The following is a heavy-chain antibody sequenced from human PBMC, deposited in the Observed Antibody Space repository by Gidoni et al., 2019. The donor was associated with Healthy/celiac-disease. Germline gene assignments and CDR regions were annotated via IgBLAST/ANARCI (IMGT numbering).Heavy chain of an antibody. D-gene: IGHD6-13*01. Sequence: QVQLPESGPGLVKPSETLSLTCTVSGGSISSSYWSWIRQPPGKGLEWIGYIYYSGSTNYNPSLKSRVTISVDTSKNQFSLKLSSVTAADTAVYYCARGASDGSSWATPNFDYWGQGTLVTVSS. V-gene: IGHV4-59*01. J-gene: IGHJ4*02. CDR3: ARGASDGSSWATPNFDY. CDR2: IYYSGST. CDR1: GGSISSSY.